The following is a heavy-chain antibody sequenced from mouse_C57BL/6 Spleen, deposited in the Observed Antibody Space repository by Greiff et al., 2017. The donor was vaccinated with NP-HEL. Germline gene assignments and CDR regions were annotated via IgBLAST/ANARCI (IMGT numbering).Heavy chain of an antibody. CDR1: GYTFTDYN. Sequence: EVQLQQSGPELVKPGASVKIPCKASGYTFTDYNMDWVKQSHGKSLEWIGDINPNNGGTIYNQKFKGKAKLTLDKSSSTAYMELRSLASEDTAVYYCARDSSGWDAMDYWGQGTSVTVSS. J-gene: IGHJ4*01. CDR2: INPNNGGT. CDR3: ARDSSGWDAMDY. V-gene: IGHV1-18*01. D-gene: IGHD3-2*02.